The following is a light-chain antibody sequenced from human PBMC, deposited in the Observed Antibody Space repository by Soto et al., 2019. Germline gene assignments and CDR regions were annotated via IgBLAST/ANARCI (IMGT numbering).Light chain of an antibody. CDR2: AAF. J-gene: IGKJ4*01. Sequence: DIQMTQSPFSLSASVGDRVTITCRASQSINRDLNWYQQKPGKAPNLLIYAAFTLESGVPSRFSGSGSGTDFTLTISSLQLEDFATYYCQQNYRTPLDFGGG. V-gene: IGKV1-39*01. CDR3: QQNYRTPLD. CDR1: QSINRD.